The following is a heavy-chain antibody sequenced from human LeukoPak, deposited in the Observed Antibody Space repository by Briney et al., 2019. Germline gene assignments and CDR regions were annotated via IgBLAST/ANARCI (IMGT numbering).Heavy chain of an antibody. J-gene: IGHJ3*02. CDR1: GFTFSSYS. CDR2: ISSSSSYI. D-gene: IGHD1-1*01. V-gene: IGHV3-21*01. CDR3: ARSPPLWNGDAFDI. Sequence: PGGSLRLSCAASGFTFSSYSMNWVRQAPGKGLEWVSSISSSSSYIYYADSVKGRFTISRDNAKNSLCLQMNSLRAEDTAVYYCARSPPLWNGDAFDIWGQGTMVTVSS.